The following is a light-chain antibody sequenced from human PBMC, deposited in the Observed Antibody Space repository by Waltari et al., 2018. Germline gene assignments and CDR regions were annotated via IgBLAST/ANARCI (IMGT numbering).Light chain of an antibody. CDR3: ATWDHSLHGMV. V-gene: IGLV1-51*01. J-gene: IGLJ3*02. Sequence: QSVLTQPPSLSAAPGQKVTISCPGSSSNLGYDYVSWYQHLPGTAPKVVIYDNNKRPSGMPDRCSGSKSGTSATLGITGLQTGDEAFYYCATWDHSLHGMVFGGGTELTVL. CDR2: DNN. CDR1: SSNLGYDY.